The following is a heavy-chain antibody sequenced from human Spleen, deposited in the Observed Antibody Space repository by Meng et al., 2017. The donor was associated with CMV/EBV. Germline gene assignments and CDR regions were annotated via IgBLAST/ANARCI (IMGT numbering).Heavy chain of an antibody. D-gene: IGHD2-2*02. J-gene: IGHJ4*02. CDR1: FTAQY. CDR3: ARDLTCISTTCYTGAIDN. CDR2: INSNTGGT. V-gene: IGHV1-2*02. Sequence: FTAQYMHWVRQAPGQGLEWMGWINSNTGGTKYAQKFQGRVTMTRDTSISTAFMELSSLKSDDTAVYYCARDLTCISTTCYTGAIDNWGQGTLVTVSS.